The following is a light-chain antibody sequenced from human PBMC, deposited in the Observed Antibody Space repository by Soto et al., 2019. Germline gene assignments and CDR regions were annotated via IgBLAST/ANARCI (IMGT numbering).Light chain of an antibody. CDR1: QSVTSNY. V-gene: IGKV3-20*01. CDR2: GAS. J-gene: IGKJ1*01. Sequence: EIVLTQSPGTLSLSPGERATLFCRASQSVTSNYLAWYQQKPGQAPRLLIYGASNRATGIPDRFSCSGSGTDFTLTISRLEPEDFAVYYCQQHGTSPPSWTFGQGTKVEIK. CDR3: QQHGTSPPSWT.